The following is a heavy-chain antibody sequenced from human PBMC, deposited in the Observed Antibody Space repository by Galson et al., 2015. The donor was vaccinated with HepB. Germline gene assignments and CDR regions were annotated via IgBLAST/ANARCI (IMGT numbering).Heavy chain of an antibody. CDR1: GGSISSYY. CDR2: IYTSGST. J-gene: IGHJ5*02. CDR3: ARVNPFRWLQLGEWFDP. Sequence: SETLSLTCTVSGGSISSYYWSRIRQPTGKGLEWIGRIYTSGSTNYNPSLKSRVTMSVDTSKNQFSLKLSSVTAADTAVYYCARVNPFRWLQLGEWFDPWGQGTLVTVSS. V-gene: IGHV4-4*07. D-gene: IGHD5-24*01.